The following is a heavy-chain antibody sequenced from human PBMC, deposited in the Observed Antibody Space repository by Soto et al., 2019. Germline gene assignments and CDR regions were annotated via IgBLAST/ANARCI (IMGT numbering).Heavy chain of an antibody. CDR2: MSYDGSNK. CDR1: GFTFSSYG. V-gene: IGHV3-30*18. J-gene: IGHJ6*02. D-gene: IGHD6-19*01. Sequence: QVQLVESGGGVVQPGRSLRLSCAASGFTFSSYGMHWVRQAPGKGLEWVAVMSYDGSNKYYADSVKGRITISRDNSKNTLYLQMNSLRAEDTAVYYCAKDKSTGAGDYYYYGMDVWGQGTTVTVSS. CDR3: AKDKSTGAGDYYYYGMDV.